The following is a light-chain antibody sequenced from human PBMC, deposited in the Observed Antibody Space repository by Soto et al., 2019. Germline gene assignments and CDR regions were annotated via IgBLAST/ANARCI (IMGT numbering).Light chain of an antibody. V-gene: IGLV2-8*01. J-gene: IGLJ1*01. CDR3: KSYAGSKTYV. CDR2: EVV. Sequence: QAALTQPPSASGSPGQSVTISCTGTKSDIGVYDFVSWYQHHPGKAPRLIIYEVVQRPSGVPDRFSGSKSGNTASLTVAGLQAADEADYFCKSYAGSKTYVFGSGTKRTVL. CDR1: KSDIGVYDF.